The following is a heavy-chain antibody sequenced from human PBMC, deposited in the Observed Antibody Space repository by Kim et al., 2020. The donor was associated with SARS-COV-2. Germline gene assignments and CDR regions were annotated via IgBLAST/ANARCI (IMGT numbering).Heavy chain of an antibody. CDR1: GFSLSNYP. J-gene: IGHJ4*01. Sequence: GGSLRLSCEASGFSLSNYPMHWIRQSPVKGLEWVAVISYDGIIEKYADSVRGRFSISRDVSKNTLYLQMDSLRLEDTAVYYCARDLIRGAPDFFDFWGQGVLVTVSS. D-gene: IGHD3-10*01. CDR2: ISYDGIIE. V-gene: IGHV3-30*04. CDR3: ARDLIRGAPDFFDF.